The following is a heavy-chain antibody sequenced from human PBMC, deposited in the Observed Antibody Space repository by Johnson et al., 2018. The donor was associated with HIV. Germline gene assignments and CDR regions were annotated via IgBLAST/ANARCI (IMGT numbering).Heavy chain of an antibody. V-gene: IGHV3-66*01. Sequence: VQLVESGGGLVQPGGSLRLSCAASGFTVSSNYMSWVRQAPGKGLEWVSLIYPGGTTFYADSVKGRFSISRDNSKNTVSLQMSSLKAEDTAMYYCEGSGRLHDVFDIWGQGTMVTVSS. D-gene: IGHD6-19*01. CDR2: IYPGGTT. CDR1: GFTVSSNY. CDR3: EGSGRLHDVFDI. J-gene: IGHJ3*02.